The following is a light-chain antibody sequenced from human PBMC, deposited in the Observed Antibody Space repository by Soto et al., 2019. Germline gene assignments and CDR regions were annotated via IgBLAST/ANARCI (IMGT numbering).Light chain of an antibody. V-gene: IGKV3-20*01. CDR3: QQYGRSPPFI. CDR1: QSINSNF. CDR2: GGS. Sequence: EIVLTQSPGTLSLSPGDRATLSCRASQSINSNFLAWYQHKPGQSPRLLIYGGSTRVTGIPDRFSGSGSGTDFTLTISRLEPEDFAVYYCQQYGRSPPFIFGPGTKVDTK. J-gene: IGKJ3*01.